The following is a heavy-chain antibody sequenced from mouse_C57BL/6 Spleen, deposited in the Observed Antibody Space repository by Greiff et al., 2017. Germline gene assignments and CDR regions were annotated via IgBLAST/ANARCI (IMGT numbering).Heavy chain of an antibody. J-gene: IGHJ1*03. CDR2: IHPNSGST. CDR3: ARRDDSDYGWYVDV. D-gene: IGHD2-5*01. CDR1: GYTFTSYW. Sequence: QVQLQQPGAELVKPGASVKLSCKASGYTFTSYWMHWVKQRPGQGLEWIGMIHPNSGSTNYNEKFKSKATLTVDKSSSTAYMQLSSLTSEDSAVYYGARRDDSDYGWYVDVWGTGTTVTVSS. V-gene: IGHV1-64*01.